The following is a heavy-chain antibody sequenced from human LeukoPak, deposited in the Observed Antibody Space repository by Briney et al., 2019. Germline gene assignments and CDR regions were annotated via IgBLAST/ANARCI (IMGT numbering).Heavy chain of an antibody. J-gene: IGHJ4*02. V-gene: IGHV3-23*01. CDR2: ISDSGGSA. CDR1: GFIFSSFA. Sequence: GGSLRLSCAASGFIFSSFAMSWVRQAPGKGLEWVAGISDSGGSAYYADSVKGRFTISRDNSKNTLYLQMNSLGAEDTGVYYCAKDTYGSGSSHFDSWGQGTLVTVSS. CDR3: AKDTYGSGSSHFDS. D-gene: IGHD3-10*01.